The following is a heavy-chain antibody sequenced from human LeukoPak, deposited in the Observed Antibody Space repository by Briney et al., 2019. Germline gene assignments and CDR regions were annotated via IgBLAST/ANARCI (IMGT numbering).Heavy chain of an antibody. CDR2: IYYSGST. V-gene: IGHV4-59*08. D-gene: IGHD3-10*01. Sequence: PSETLSLTCTVSGGSISSYYWSWIRQPPGKGLEWIGYIYYSGSTNYNPSLKSRVTISVDTSKNQFSLKLSSVTAADTAVYHCARLIGKLLWFGELSYFDYWGQGTLVTVSS. CDR3: ARLIGKLLWFGELSYFDY. CDR1: GGSISSYY. J-gene: IGHJ4*02.